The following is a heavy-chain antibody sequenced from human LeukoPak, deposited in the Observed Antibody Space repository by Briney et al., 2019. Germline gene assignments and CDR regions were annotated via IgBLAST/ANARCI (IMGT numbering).Heavy chain of an antibody. V-gene: IGHV3-30-3*01. CDR1: GFIFSSFG. D-gene: IGHD3-16*02. J-gene: IGHJ4*02. CDR2: MSYDGTNE. CDR3: ARDRDDYVWGSYRPPGY. Sequence: GGSLRLSCAASGFIFSSFGMHWVRQTPGKGLEWLTVMSYDGTNEYYADSVKGRFTISRDNSKNTLYLQMNSLRVEDTAIYYCARDRDDYVWGSYRPPGYWGQGTLVTVSS.